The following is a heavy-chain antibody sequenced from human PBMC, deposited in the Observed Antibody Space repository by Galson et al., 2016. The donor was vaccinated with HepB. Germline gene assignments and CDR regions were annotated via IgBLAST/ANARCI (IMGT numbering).Heavy chain of an antibody. V-gene: IGHV3-23*01. CDR3: VKGAAGTPTYYFAS. D-gene: IGHD1-14*01. J-gene: IGHJ4*02. CDR2: ISGTGGRT. Sequence: SLRLSCAASGFSFSNYAMSWVRQAPGKGLEWVSSISGTGGRTYYADSAKGRFTISRDNSKNTLYLRRSSLRVEDTAVYYCVKGAAGTPTYYFASWGQGILVTVSS. CDR1: GFSFSNYA.